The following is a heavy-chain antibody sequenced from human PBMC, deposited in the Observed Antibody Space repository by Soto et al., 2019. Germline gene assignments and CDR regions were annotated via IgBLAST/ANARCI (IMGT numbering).Heavy chain of an antibody. CDR1: GGTFSGYA. CDR2: IIPIFGTA. J-gene: IGHJ6*02. D-gene: IGHD6-19*01. Sequence: SVKGSCKASGGTFSGYAISWGRQARGQGLEWMGGIIPIFGTANYAQKFQGRVTITADESTSTAYMELSSLRSEDTAVYYCARDKGSGWYRGGHFYYYYAMDVWGQGTTLTVSS. CDR3: ARDKGSGWYRGGHFYYYYAMDV. V-gene: IGHV1-69*13.